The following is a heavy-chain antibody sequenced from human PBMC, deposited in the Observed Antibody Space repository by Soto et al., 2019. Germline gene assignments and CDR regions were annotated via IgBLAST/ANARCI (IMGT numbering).Heavy chain of an antibody. CDR2: ISSSSTI. J-gene: IGHJ4*02. Sequence: GGSLRLSCAASGFTFSSYSMNWVRQAPGKGLEWVSYISSSSTIYYADSVKGRFTISRDNAKNSLYLQMNSLRAEDTAVYYCARSDSSSDYYDFWGQRTLVTGSS. CDR3: ARSDSSSDYYDF. V-gene: IGHV3-48*01. CDR1: GFTFSSYS. D-gene: IGHD6-13*01.